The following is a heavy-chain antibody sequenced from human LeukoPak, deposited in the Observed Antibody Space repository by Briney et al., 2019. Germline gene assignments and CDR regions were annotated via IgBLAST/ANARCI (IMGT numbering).Heavy chain of an antibody. CDR3: ARGADCSSTSCYAY. CDR2: IYSGGST. J-gene: IGHJ4*02. Sequence: GGSLRLSCAASGFTVSSNYMSWVRQAPGKGLEWVSVIYSGGSTYYADSVKGRFTISRDTSKNTLYLQMNSLRAEDTAVYYCARGADCSSTSCYAYWGQGTLVTVSS. D-gene: IGHD2-2*01. CDR1: GFTVSSNY. V-gene: IGHV3-53*01.